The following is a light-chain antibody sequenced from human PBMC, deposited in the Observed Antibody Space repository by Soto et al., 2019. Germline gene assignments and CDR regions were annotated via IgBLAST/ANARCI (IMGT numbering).Light chain of an antibody. CDR3: QQYGSSPKT. CDR1: QSVSSSY. CDR2: GTS. V-gene: IGKV3-20*01. Sequence: EIVLTQSPGTLSLSPGERATLSCRASQSVSSSYLAWYQQKPGQAPRLLIYGTSSRATGFPDRFSGSGSGTDFTLTISRLEPEEFAVYYCQQYGSSPKTFGLGTKVEIK. J-gene: IGKJ1*01.